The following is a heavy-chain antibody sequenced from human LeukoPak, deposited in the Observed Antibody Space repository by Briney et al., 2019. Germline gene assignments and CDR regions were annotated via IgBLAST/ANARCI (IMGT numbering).Heavy chain of an antibody. CDR2: MYYTANS. CDR1: SAGYY. Sequence: SAGYYWTWIRQPPGKGLEWIGYMYYTANSNYNPFLKSRVTMSLDPSQNEFALRLTCVTAADMAVYYCARSQSQSVSYRYYFAYWGQGILVTVSS. V-gene: IGHV4-61*08. J-gene: IGHJ4*02. D-gene: IGHD1-26*01. CDR3: ARSQSQSVSYRYYFAY.